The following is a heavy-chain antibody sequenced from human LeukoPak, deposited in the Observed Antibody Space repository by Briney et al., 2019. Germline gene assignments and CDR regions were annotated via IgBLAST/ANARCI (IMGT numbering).Heavy chain of an antibody. J-gene: IGHJ6*03. V-gene: IGHV3-9*01. CDR3: ANFMSSSSQNPGYYYMDV. CDR1: GFTFDDYA. D-gene: IGHD6-13*01. Sequence: GGSLRLSCAASGFTFDDYAMHWVRQAPGKGLEWVSGISWNSGSIGYADSVKGRFTISRDNAKNSLYLQMNSLRAEDTALYYCANFMSSSSQNPGYYYMDVWGKGTTVTVSS. CDR2: ISWNSGSI.